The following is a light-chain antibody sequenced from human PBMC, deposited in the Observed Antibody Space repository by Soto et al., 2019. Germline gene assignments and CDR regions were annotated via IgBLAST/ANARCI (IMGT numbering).Light chain of an antibody. CDR3: QQYGSSPRVYT. J-gene: IGKJ2*01. Sequence: EIVLTQSPGTLSLSPGERATLSCRASQSVSSSYLAWYQQKPGQAPRLLIYGASSRATGIPDRFSGSGSGTDFTLTISRLETEDCAVYYCQQYGSSPRVYTFGQGTKLEIK. V-gene: IGKV3-20*01. CDR1: QSVSSSY. CDR2: GAS.